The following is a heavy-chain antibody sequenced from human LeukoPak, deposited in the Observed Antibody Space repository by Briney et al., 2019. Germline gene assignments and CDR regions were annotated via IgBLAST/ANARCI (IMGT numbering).Heavy chain of an antibody. CDR3: AKYYGSGSYRGNWFDP. D-gene: IGHD3-10*01. CDR1: GGSIISYY. Sequence: SETLSLTCTVSGGSIISYYWSWIRPPPGKGREWIGYIYYSGSTNYNPSLKSRVTISVDTSKIQFSLKLSSVTAADTAVYYCAKYYGSGSYRGNWFDPRGPGTLVTAAS. V-gene: IGHV4-59*01. CDR2: IYYSGST. J-gene: IGHJ5*02.